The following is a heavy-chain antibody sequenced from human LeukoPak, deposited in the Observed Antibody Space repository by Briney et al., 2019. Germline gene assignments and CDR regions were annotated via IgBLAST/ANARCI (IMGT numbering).Heavy chain of an antibody. CDR1: GFTFSDHY. Sequence: GGSLRLSCAVSGFTFSDHYMEWVRQAPGKGLEWVGRIRKKGNSYTTEYAASVRGRFTTSRDDSKNSVYLQMNSLKTEETAVYYCAREAAAGTGRDYWGQGTLVTVSS. J-gene: IGHJ4*02. V-gene: IGHV3-72*01. CDR2: IRKKGNSYTT. CDR3: AREAAAGTGRDY. D-gene: IGHD6-13*01.